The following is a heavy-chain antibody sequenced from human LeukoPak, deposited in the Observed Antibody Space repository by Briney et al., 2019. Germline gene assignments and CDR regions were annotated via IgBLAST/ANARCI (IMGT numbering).Heavy chain of an antibody. J-gene: IGHJ4*02. Sequence: SQTLSLTCTVSGDSISSTIYYWSWIRQPAGKGLEWIGRMSTSGSTSYNPSLKSRVTISVDTSKNQFSLNLNSVTAADTAVYYCARHQYQLSALDYWGQGTLVTVSS. V-gene: IGHV4-61*02. CDR3: ARHQYQLSALDY. CDR1: GDSISSTIYY. CDR2: MSTSGST. D-gene: IGHD2-2*01.